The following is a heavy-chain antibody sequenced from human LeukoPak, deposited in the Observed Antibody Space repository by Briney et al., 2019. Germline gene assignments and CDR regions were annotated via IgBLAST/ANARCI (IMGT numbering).Heavy chain of an antibody. CDR3: ARVGYDILTGYLNGLDY. J-gene: IGHJ4*02. CDR2: IYHSGST. Sequence: SGTLSLTCAVSGGSISSSNWWSWVRPPPGKGLEWIGEIYHSGSTNYNPSLKSRVTISVDKSKNQFSLKLSSVTAADTAVYYCARVGYDILTGYLNGLDYWGQGTLVTVSS. V-gene: IGHV4-4*02. D-gene: IGHD3-9*01. CDR1: GGSISSSNW.